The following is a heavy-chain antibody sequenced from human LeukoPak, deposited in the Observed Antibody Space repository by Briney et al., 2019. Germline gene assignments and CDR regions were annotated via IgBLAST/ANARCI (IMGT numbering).Heavy chain of an antibody. CDR1: GSTFTRYS. CDR2: IKQSGAKK. Sequence: PGGSLRLSCAASGSTFTRYSMTWDRQAPGKGLECVCNIKQSGAKKHYVDSVKGRFTISRDNAKNSLYLQKNSLRAEDTAVYYCVRTRGGGNYGSSSRYYFDYWGQGTLATVSS. V-gene: IGHV3-7*01. CDR3: VRTRGGGNYGSSSRYYFDY. D-gene: IGHD3-10*01. J-gene: IGHJ4*02.